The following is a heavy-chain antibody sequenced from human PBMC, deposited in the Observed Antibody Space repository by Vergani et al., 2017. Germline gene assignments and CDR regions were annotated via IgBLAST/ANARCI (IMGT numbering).Heavy chain of an antibody. Sequence: QVTLKESGPALVKPTQTLTLTCTFSGFSLSPSGMRVSWIRQPPGKPLEWLARIDWYDDKFYSTSLKTRLTISKDTSKNQVVLTMTNMDPVDTATYYCARSGYSSGWSHFDYWGQGTLVTVSS. CDR2: IDWYDDK. J-gene: IGHJ4*02. V-gene: IGHV2-70*04. CDR1: GFSLSPSGMR. CDR3: ARSGYSSGWSHFDY. D-gene: IGHD6-19*01.